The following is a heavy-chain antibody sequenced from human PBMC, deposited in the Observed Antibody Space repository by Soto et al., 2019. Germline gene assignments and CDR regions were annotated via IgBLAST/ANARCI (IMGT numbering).Heavy chain of an antibody. Sequence: ASVQVSCKVSGYSLHQLSMHWVGQSPGKGLEWMGGFDPEDGETIYAQKFQGRVTMTEDTSTDTAYMELSSLRSEDTAVYYCATDLINYYDSSGPGGYWGQGTLVTVSS. CDR1: GYSLHQLS. D-gene: IGHD3-22*01. CDR2: FDPEDGET. J-gene: IGHJ4*02. CDR3: ATDLINYYDSSGPGGY. V-gene: IGHV1-24*01.